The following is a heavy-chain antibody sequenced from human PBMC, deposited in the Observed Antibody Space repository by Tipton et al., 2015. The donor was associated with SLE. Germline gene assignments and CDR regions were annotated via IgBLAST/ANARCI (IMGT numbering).Heavy chain of an antibody. J-gene: IGHJ5*02. Sequence: TLSLTCTVSGGSISSYYWSWIRQPPGKGLEWIGYIYYSGSTNYKPSLKSRVTISVDTSKNQFSLKLSSVTAADTAVYYCARSYGDYVNWFDPWGQGTLVTVSS. CDR2: IYYSGST. CDR1: GGSISSYY. V-gene: IGHV4-59*01. D-gene: IGHD4-17*01. CDR3: ARSYGDYVNWFDP.